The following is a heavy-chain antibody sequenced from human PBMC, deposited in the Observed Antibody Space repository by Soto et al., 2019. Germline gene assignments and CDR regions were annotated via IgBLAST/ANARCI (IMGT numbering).Heavy chain of an antibody. CDR3: ANRIMSTIGHMDS. V-gene: IGHV3-23*01. CDR1: GYTFSSYA. D-gene: IGHD5-12*01. J-gene: IGHJ5*01. CDR2: ISGIGHST. Sequence: SLRLACGASGYTFSSYAMIWVRQSPGKGLECVSSISGIGHSTYYADSVNGRFTISRYNSNNTLYLQMNNLIAEYTAVYYCANRIMSTIGHMDSWGHGTLVTVSS.